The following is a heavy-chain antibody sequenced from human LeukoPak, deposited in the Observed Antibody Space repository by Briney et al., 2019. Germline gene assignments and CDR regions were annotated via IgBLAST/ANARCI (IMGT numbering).Heavy chain of an antibody. Sequence: PGGSLRLSCVASGFTFDIFAMSWVRQSPGGGLEWVASLGRSGGRKNYADSVKGRFTISRDNSKNTLFLQMNSLRVEDSAIYYWAKGEMATSNWGQGTLVTVSS. CDR3: AKGEMATSN. CDR1: GFTFDIFA. J-gene: IGHJ4*02. V-gene: IGHV3-23*01. D-gene: IGHD5-24*01. CDR2: LGRSGGRK.